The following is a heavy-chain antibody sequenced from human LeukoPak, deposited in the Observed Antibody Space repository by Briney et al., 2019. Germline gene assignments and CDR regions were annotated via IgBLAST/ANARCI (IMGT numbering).Heavy chain of an antibody. J-gene: IGHJ3*02. CDR2: IKSKTDGGPT. D-gene: IGHD2-15*01. CDR1: GFTFSNAW. Sequence: PGGSLRLSCAASGFTFSNAWMSWVRQAPGEGLEGVGRIKSKTDGGPTDYAAPVKGRFTISRDDSKNTLYLQMKSLKTADTAVYYCTKDSGVVAADDFDIWGHGTMVTVSS. CDR3: TKDSGVVAADDFDI. V-gene: IGHV3-15*01.